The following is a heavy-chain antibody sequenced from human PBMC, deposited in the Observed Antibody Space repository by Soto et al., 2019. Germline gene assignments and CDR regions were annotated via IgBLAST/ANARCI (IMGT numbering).Heavy chain of an antibody. CDR3: AKDQLRGVRGVITYYYGMDV. J-gene: IGHJ6*02. D-gene: IGHD3-10*01. Sequence: QVQLVESGGGVVQPGRSLRLSCAASGFTFSSYGMHWVRQAPGKGLEWVAVISYEGSNKYYADSVKGRFTISRHNSKNTLYLQMNSLRAEDTAVYYCAKDQLRGVRGVITYYYGMDVWGQGTTVTVSS. V-gene: IGHV3-30*18. CDR1: GFTFSSYG. CDR2: ISYEGSNK.